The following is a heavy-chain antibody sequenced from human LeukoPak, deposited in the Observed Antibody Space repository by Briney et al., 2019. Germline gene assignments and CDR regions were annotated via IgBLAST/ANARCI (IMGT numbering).Heavy chain of an antibody. CDR3: ARHYDASFDY. J-gene: IGHJ4*02. Sequence: GRSLRLSCAASGFTFSSYAMHWVRQAPDKGLEWVAVISYDGSNKYYADSVKGRFTISRDNSKNTLYLQMNSLRAEDTAVYYCARHYDASFDYWGQGTLVTVSS. V-gene: IGHV3-30*04. CDR1: GFTFSSYA. CDR2: ISYDGSNK. D-gene: IGHD5-12*01.